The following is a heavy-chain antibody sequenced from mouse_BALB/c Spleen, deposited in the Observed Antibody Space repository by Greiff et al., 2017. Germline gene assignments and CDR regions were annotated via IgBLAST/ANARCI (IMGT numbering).Heavy chain of an antibody. V-gene: IGHV1-9*01. D-gene: IGHD1-2*01. CDR2: ILPGSGST. J-gene: IGHJ3*01. Sequence: QVQLQQSGAELMKPGASVKISCKATGYTFSSYWIEWVKQRPGHGLEWIGEILPGSGSTNYNEKFKGKATFTADTSSNTAYMQLSSLTSEDSAVYYCARRAGYATWFAYWGQGTLVTVSA. CDR3: ARRAGYATWFAY. CDR1: GYTFSSYW.